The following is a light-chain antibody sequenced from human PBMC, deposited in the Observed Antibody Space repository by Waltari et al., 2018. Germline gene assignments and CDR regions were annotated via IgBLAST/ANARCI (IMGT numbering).Light chain of an antibody. V-gene: IGLV2-14*03. Sequence: QSALTQPASVSGSPGQSITISCTGTSSDVGGYNYVSWYQQHPGKGPKLMTYDVSNRPSGVPNRCSGCKSGNTASLTISGLQAEDEADYYCSSYTSSNSYVFGTGTKVTVL. CDR2: DVS. CDR1: SSDVGGYNY. CDR3: SSYTSSNSYV. J-gene: IGLJ1*01.